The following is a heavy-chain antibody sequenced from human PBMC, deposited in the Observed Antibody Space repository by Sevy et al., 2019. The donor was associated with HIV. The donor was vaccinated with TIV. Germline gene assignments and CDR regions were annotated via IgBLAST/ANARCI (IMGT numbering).Heavy chain of an antibody. CDR3: AKGLGMVQGALLSDDV. CDR1: GFTFSRYG. D-gene: IGHD3-10*01. J-gene: IGHJ3*01. CDR2: IRFDGSTK. V-gene: IGHV3-30*02. Sequence: GGSLRLSCAASGFTFSRYGMHWVRQAPGKGLEWVAFIRFDGSTKYYAESVKGRFIISRDTSRDTLYLQMNSLRGDDTSLYYCAKGLGMVQGALLSDDVWGQGTMVTVSS.